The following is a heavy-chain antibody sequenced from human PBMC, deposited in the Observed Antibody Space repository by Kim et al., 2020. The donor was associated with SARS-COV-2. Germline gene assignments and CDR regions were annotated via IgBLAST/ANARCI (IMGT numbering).Heavy chain of an antibody. CDR3: AKAPGIRYGMDV. V-gene: IGHV3-9*01. Sequence: YATSVKGRITNPRDNAKNSLYLQMNSLRAEDTAVDYCAKAPGIRYGMDVWGQGTTVTVSS. J-gene: IGHJ6*02.